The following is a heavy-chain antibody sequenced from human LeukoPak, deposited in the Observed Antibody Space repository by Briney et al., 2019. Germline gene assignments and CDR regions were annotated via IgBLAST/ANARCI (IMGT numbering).Heavy chain of an antibody. CDR2: ISSSGSYI. D-gene: IGHD6-6*01. V-gene: IGHV3-21*01. J-gene: IGHJ4*02. CDR1: GFALSSYS. CDR3: ARESEDSTNAFDY. Sequence: GGPLRLSCKASGFALSSYSMNWVRQAPGKGLEWILCISSSGSYIHYADSGKGRFSISRDNAKNALYLQMNSLRAEDTAVYYCARESEDSTNAFDYWGQGTLVTVSS.